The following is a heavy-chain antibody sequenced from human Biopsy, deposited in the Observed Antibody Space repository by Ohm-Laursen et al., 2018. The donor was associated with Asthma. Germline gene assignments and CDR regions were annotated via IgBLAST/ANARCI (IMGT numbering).Heavy chain of an antibody. D-gene: IGHD5/OR15-5a*01. J-gene: IGHJ6*02. CDR3: AKSLSTYNFYAYDV. CDR1: GFAVSRDY. Sequence: SLRLSCAASGFAVSRDYMFWVRQAPGKGLEWVAATTWNSGSSVYAVSVKGRFTISRDNAQNSHCLHMNGLKPEDTAVYYCAKSLSTYNFYAYDVWGQGTTVVVSS. CDR2: TTWNSGSS. V-gene: IGHV3-9*01.